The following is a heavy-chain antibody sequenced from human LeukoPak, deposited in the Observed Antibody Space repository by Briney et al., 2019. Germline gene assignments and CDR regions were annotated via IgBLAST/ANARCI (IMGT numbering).Heavy chain of an antibody. J-gene: IGHJ4*02. D-gene: IGHD3-10*01. Sequence: QPGRSLRLSCAASGFTFSSYAMHRVRQAPGKGLEWVAVISYDGSNKYYADSVKGRFTISRDNSKNTLYLQMNSLRAEDTAVYYCVRLGSGSEDYWGQGTLVTVSS. V-gene: IGHV3-30-3*01. CDR1: GFTFSSYA. CDR3: VRLGSGSEDY. CDR2: ISYDGSNK.